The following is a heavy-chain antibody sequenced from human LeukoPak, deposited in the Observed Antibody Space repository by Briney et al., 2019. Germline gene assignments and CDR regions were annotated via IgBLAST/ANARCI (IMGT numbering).Heavy chain of an antibody. D-gene: IGHD3-16*02. J-gene: IGHJ4*02. CDR2: IFHTGNT. CDR1: GSSISNGYY. Sequence: SETLSLTCTVSGSSISNGYYWGWIRQPPGKGLEWIANIFHTGNTYYNPSLKSRVTMSVDTSKNQFSLKLSSVTAADTAVYYCARATYDYVWGSYRHPEYFDYWGQGTLVTVSS. V-gene: IGHV4-38-2*02. CDR3: ARATYDYVWGSYRHPEYFDY.